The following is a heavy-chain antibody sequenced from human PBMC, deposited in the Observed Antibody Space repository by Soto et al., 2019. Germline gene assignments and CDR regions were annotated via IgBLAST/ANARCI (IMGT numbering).Heavy chain of an antibody. J-gene: IGHJ3*02. Sequence: QVQLQQWGAGLLKPSETLSLTCAVYGGSFSGYYWSWIRQPPGKGLEWIGEINHSGSTNYNPSLKSRVTISVDTSKNQFSLKLSSVTAADTAVYYCARGYGIAVAGTRAFDIWGQRTMVTVSS. CDR3: ARGYGIAVAGTRAFDI. D-gene: IGHD6-19*01. CDR1: GGSFSGYY. CDR2: INHSGST. V-gene: IGHV4-34*01.